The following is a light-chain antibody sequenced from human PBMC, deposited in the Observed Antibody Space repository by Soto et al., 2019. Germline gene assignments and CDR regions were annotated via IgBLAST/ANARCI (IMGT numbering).Light chain of an antibody. CDR3: ASWDSSVIGGV. Sequence: QSVLTQPPSVSAAPGQKVTISCSGSSPNIGINTVSWYQQLPGTAPKLLIYEDNKRPSGIPDRFSGSKSGTSATLGITGLQTGDEDEYYCASWDSSVIGGVFGGGNKVTV. CDR2: EDN. J-gene: IGLJ2*01. V-gene: IGLV1-51*02. CDR1: SPNIGINT.